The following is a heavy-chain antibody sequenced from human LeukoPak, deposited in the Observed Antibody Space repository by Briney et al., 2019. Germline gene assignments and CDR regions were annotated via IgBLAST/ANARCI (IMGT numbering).Heavy chain of an antibody. CDR1: GFTFSSYG. CDR2: IRYDGSNK. Sequence: QPGGSLRLSCAASGFTFSSYGMHWVRQAPGKGLEWVAFIRYDGSNKYYADSVEGRFTISRDNSKNTLYLQMNSLRAEDTAVYYCAKDPWLVAYYYYYMDVWGKGTTVTISS. CDR3: AKDPWLVAYYYYYMDV. J-gene: IGHJ6*03. V-gene: IGHV3-30*02. D-gene: IGHD6-19*01.